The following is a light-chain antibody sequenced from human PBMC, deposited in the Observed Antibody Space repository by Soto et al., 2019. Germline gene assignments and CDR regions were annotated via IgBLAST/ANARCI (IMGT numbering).Light chain of an antibody. CDR2: DVS. J-gene: IGKJ2*01. Sequence: EIVMTQSPATLSVSPGESVSLSCRASQSVRTSLAWYQHRPGQAPRLLIYDVSTRATGVPARLSGSGSGTEFTLTISSLQSEDFAVYSCQQYNDWPPYTFGQGTKVEIK. V-gene: IGKV3-15*01. CDR1: QSVRTS. CDR3: QQYNDWPPYT.